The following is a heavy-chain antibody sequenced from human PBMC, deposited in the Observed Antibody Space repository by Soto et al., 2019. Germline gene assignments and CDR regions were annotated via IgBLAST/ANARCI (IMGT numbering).Heavy chain of an antibody. CDR2: IIPIFGTA. J-gene: IGHJ4*02. CDR3: AXLSFMFSSSWNFDY. Sequence: GASVKVSCKASGGTFSSYAISWVRQAPGQGLEWMGGIIPIFGTANYAQKFQGRVTITADESTSTAYMELSSLRSEDTAVYYCAXLSFMFSSSWNFDYWGQGTLVTVSS. V-gene: IGHV1-69*13. CDR1: GGTFSSYA. D-gene: IGHD6-13*01.